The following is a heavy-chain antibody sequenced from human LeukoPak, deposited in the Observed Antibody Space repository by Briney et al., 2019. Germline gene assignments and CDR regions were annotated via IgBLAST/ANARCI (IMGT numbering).Heavy chain of an antibody. Sequence: GESPKISCKGSGYLFTSYWIGWVRQMPGKGLEWMGIIYPDDSETIYSPSFQGQVTMSADKSSAYLQWNSVKASDTAMYYCARRGGGYDFNFDQWGQGTLVTVSS. CDR3: ARRGGGYDFNFDQ. J-gene: IGHJ4*02. D-gene: IGHD5-12*01. CDR1: GYLFTSYW. V-gene: IGHV5-51*01. CDR2: IYPDDSET.